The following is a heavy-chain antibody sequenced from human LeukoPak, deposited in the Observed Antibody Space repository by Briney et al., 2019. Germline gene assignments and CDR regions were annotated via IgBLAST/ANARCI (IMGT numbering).Heavy chain of an antibody. CDR3: ARVQRDGYNRGFDY. CDR1: GFTISSNY. V-gene: IGHV3-53*01. CDR2: IYSGGST. D-gene: IGHD5-24*01. Sequence: PGGSLRLSCAASGFTISSNYMSWVRQGPGKGLEWVSLIYSGGSTYYADSVKGRFTISRDNSKNTLYLQMNSLRAEDTAVYYCARVQRDGYNRGFDYWGQGTLVTVSS. J-gene: IGHJ4*02.